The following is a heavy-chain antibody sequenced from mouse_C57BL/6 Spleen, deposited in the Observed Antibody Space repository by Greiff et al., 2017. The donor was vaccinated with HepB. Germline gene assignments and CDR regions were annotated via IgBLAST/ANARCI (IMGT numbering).Heavy chain of an antibody. D-gene: IGHD1-1*01. Sequence: EVKLMESGGGLVKPGGSLKLSCAASGFTFSDYGMHWVRQAPEKGLEWVAYISSGSSTIYYADTVKGRFTISRDNAKNTLFLQMTSLRAEDTAMYYCARGGITTLVAPFDDWGQGTTLTVSS. CDR2: ISSGSSTI. V-gene: IGHV5-17*01. CDR3: ARGGITTLVAPFDD. J-gene: IGHJ2*01. CDR1: GFTFSDYG.